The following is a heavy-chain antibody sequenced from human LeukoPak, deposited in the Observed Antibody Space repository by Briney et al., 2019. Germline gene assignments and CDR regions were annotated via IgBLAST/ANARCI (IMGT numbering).Heavy chain of an antibody. D-gene: IGHD3-3*01. CDR2: ISYDGSNK. CDR3: AKDGHDFWSGYYFDY. CDR1: GFTFSSYG. Sequence: PGGSLRLSCAASGFTFSSYGTHWVRQAPGKGLEWVAVISYDGSNKYYADSVKGRFTISRDNSKNTLYLQMNSLRAEDTAVYYCAKDGHDFWSGYYFDYWGQGTLVTVSS. V-gene: IGHV3-30*18. J-gene: IGHJ4*02.